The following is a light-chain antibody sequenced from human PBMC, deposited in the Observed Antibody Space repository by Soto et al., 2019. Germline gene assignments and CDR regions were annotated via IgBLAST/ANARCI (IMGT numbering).Light chain of an antibody. CDR2: GAS. CDR1: QSINNRY. Sequence: EIVLTQSPGTLSLSPGERAILSCRASQSINNRYLAWYQQMPGRAPRLLIHGASGRAAGIPDRFSGSGSGTDFTLTFNRLEPEDFAVYYCHHYDNSPPFPFGPGTTVDI. CDR3: HHYDNSPPFP. V-gene: IGKV3-20*01. J-gene: IGKJ3*01.